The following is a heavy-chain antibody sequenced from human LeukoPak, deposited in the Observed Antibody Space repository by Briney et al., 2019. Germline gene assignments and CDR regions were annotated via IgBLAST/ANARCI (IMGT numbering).Heavy chain of an antibody. V-gene: IGHV3-53*01. Sequence: GGSLRLSCAAPGFTVSSNYMSWVRQAPGKGLEWVSVIYSGGSTYYADSVKGRFTISRDNSKNTLYLQMNSLRAEDTAVYYCARDDSRGYFDYWGQGTLVTVSS. CDR3: ARDDSRGYFDY. J-gene: IGHJ4*02. CDR1: GFTVSSNY. D-gene: IGHD2-21*01. CDR2: IYSGGST.